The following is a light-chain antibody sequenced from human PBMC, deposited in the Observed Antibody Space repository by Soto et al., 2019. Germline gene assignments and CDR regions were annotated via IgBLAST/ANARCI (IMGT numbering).Light chain of an antibody. Sequence: AIQMTQSPSSLSASVGDRVTITCRASQGIRNDLGWYQQKPGKAPKLLIYAASNLEGGVPSRFSGSGSGTDFTITISSLQPEDFATYYFLQDYNYPRTFGQGTKVEIK. CDR3: LQDYNYPRT. CDR1: QGIRND. CDR2: AAS. V-gene: IGKV1-6*01. J-gene: IGKJ1*01.